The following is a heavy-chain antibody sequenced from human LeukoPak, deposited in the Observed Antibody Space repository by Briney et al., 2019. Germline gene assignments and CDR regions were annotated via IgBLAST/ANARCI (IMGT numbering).Heavy chain of an antibody. CDR1: GYSFTSYW. CDR3: AIVVVPAAISPTGGWFDP. V-gene: IGHV5-51*01. Sequence: GESLKISCKGSGYSFTSYWIGWVRQMPGKGLEWMGIIYPGDSDIRYSPSFQGQVTISADKSISTAYLQWSSLKASDTAMYYCAIVVVPAAISPTGGWFDPWGQGTLVTVSS. CDR2: IYPGDSDI. J-gene: IGHJ5*02. D-gene: IGHD2-2*02.